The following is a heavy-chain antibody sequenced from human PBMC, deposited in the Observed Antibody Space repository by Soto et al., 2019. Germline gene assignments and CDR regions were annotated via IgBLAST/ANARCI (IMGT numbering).Heavy chain of an antibody. D-gene: IGHD2-15*01. CDR3: AHSSRRRDCSGVTCYYFDY. Sequence: QITLKESGPTLVKPTQTLTLTCTFSGFSLSTSGVGVGWIRQPPGKALEWLAIIYWDDNKRYSPSLKSRLTITKDTSKNQVVLTMTNMDPVDTGTYYCAHSSRRRDCSGVTCYYFDYWGQGTLVTVSS. CDR1: GFSLSTSGVG. J-gene: IGHJ4*02. CDR2: IYWDDNK. V-gene: IGHV2-5*02.